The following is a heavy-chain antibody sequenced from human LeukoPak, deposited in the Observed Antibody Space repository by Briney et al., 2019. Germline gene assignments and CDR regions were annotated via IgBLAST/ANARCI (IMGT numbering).Heavy chain of an antibody. CDR3: ARNGGPPRTYYYGMDV. J-gene: IGHJ6*02. CDR1: GGSISSYY. V-gene: IGHV4-4*07. D-gene: IGHD3-16*01. Sequence: SETLSLTCTVSGGSISSYYWSWIRQPAGKGLEWIGRIYTSGSTNYNPSLKSRVTISLDTSKKQFSLKLSSVTAADTAVYYCARNGGPPRTYYYGMDVWGRGTTVTVSS. CDR2: IYTSGST.